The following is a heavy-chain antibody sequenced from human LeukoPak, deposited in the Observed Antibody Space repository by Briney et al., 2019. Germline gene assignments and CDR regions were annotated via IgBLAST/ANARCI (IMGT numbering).Heavy chain of an antibody. Sequence: GGSLRLSCAASGFTFSSYAMSWVRQAPGKGLEWVSTISGSGDSTYYADSVKGRFTLFRDNSKNTLYLQMNSLRAEDTAVYYCAKDAHRRSTSCPIDYWGQGTLVTVSS. J-gene: IGHJ4*02. CDR3: AKDAHRRSTSCPIDY. D-gene: IGHD2-2*01. CDR2: ISGSGDST. V-gene: IGHV3-23*01. CDR1: GFTFSSYA.